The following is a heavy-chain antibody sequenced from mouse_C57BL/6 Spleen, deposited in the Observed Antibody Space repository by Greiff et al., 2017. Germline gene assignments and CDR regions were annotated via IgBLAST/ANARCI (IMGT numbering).Heavy chain of an antibody. CDR2: INPNNGGT. CDR1: GYTFTDYY. J-gene: IGHJ4*01. CDR3: ARGPGWEAMDY. V-gene: IGHV1-26*01. Sequence: VQLQQSGPELVKPGASVKISCKASGYTFTDYYMNWVKQSHGKSLEWIGDINPNNGGTSYNQKFKGKATLTVDKSSSTAYMELRSLTSEDSAVYYCARGPGWEAMDYWGQGTSVTVSS. D-gene: IGHD2-3*01.